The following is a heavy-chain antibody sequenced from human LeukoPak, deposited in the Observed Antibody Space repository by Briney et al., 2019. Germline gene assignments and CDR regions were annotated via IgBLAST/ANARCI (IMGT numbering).Heavy chain of an antibody. D-gene: IGHD6-6*01. Sequence: GGSLRLSCVASGFTFSSYWMHRVRQAPGKGLVWVSHINSDGRSTTYADSVKGRFTISRDNAKNTLYLQMNSLRAEDTAVYYCARTGIAARPTVWFDPWGQGTLVTVSP. J-gene: IGHJ5*02. V-gene: IGHV3-74*01. CDR3: ARTGIAARPTVWFDP. CDR2: INSDGRST. CDR1: GFTFSSYW.